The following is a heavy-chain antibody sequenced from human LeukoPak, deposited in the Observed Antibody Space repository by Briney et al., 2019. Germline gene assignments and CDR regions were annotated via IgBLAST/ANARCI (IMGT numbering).Heavy chain of an antibody. CDR1: GYTFTSYG. CDR2: INPSGGTT. J-gene: IGHJ2*01. CDR3: ARISRDEEALSFDL. Sequence: GASVKVSCKASGYTFTSYGISWVRQAPGQGLEWMGIINPSGGTTSYAQKFQGRVTMTRDMSTSTVYMELSSLRSEDTAVYYCARISRDEEALSFDLWGRGTLVTVSS. V-gene: IGHV1-46*01. D-gene: IGHD5-24*01.